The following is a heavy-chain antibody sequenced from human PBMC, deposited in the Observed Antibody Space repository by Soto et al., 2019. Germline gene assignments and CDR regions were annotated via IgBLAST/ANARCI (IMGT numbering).Heavy chain of an antibody. CDR1: GFTFDDYA. D-gene: IGHD3-3*01. Sequence: SLRLSCAASGFTFDDYAMHWVRQAPGKGLEWVSGISWNSGSIGYADSVKGRFTISRDNAKNSLYLQMNSLRAEDTALYYCAKDIDFWSGYFDYCGQGTLVTVSS. CDR2: ISWNSGSI. J-gene: IGHJ4*02. CDR3: AKDIDFWSGYFDY. V-gene: IGHV3-9*01.